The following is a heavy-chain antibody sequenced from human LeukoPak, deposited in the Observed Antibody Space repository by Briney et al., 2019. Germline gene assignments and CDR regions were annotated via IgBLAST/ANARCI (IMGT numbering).Heavy chain of an antibody. CDR1: GYTFTGYY. CDR2: INPNSGGT. J-gene: IGHJ6*03. V-gene: IGHV1-2*02. Sequence: ASVKVSCKASGYTFTGYYMHWVRQAPGQGLEWMGWINPNSGGTNYAQKFQGRVTMTRDTSISTAYMELSRLRSDDTAVYYCARFYSSSWNEWINYYYYMDVWAKGPRSPSP. D-gene: IGHD6-13*01. CDR3: ARFYSSSWNEWINYYYYMDV.